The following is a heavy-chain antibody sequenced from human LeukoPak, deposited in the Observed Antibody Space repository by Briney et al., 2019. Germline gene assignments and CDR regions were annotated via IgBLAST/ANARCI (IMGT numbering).Heavy chain of an antibody. D-gene: IGHD2-2*01. V-gene: IGHV1-46*01. CDR3: ARDSSSTSTYYYYYYYMDV. J-gene: IGHJ6*03. Sequence: ASVKVSCKASGYMFTSYYMHWVRQAPGQGLEWMGKINPSGGSTNYAQKFQGTVSMTRDTSISTAYMELSRLRSDDTAVYYCARDSSSTSTYYYYYYYMDVWGKGTTVTVSS. CDR1: GYMFTSYY. CDR2: INPSGGST.